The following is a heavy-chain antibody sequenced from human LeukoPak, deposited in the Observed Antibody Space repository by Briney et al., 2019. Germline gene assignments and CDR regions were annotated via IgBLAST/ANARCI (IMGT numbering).Heavy chain of an antibody. Sequence: SETLSLTCTVSGGSISSYYWSRIRQPPGKGLEWIGYIYYSGSTNYNPSLKSRVTISVDTSKNQFSLKLSSVTAADTAVYYCARSRGATRGWFDPWGQGTLVTVSS. CDR1: GGSISSYY. V-gene: IGHV4-59*01. CDR2: IYYSGST. J-gene: IGHJ5*02. D-gene: IGHD1-26*01. CDR3: ARSRGATRGWFDP.